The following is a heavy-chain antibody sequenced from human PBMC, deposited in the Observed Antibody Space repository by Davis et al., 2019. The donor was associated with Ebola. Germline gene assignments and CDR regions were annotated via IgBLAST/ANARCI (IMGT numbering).Heavy chain of an antibody. Sequence: PGGSLRLSCAASGFTFSNYAMNWVRQAPGKGLEWVSAISGSGASTYYADSVKGRFTISRDNSKNTLSLHMNNLRAEDTATYYCAKERAVGPVRLTCFDYWGQGTLVTVPS. J-gene: IGHJ4*02. V-gene: IGHV3-23*01. CDR3: AKERAVGPVRLTCFDY. D-gene: IGHD1-26*01. CDR2: ISGSGAST. CDR1: GFTFSNYA.